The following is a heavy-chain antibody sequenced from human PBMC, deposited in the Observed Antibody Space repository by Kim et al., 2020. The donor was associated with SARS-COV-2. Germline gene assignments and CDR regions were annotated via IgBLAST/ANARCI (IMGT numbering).Heavy chain of an antibody. D-gene: IGHD2-2*01. J-gene: IGHJ2*01. V-gene: IGHV4-4*07. Sequence: SETLSLTCTASGGSISGYYWSWIRQPAGKGPEWIGHVYTSGSTQYNPSLRSRVTMSVDASKNQFSLKMSSVTAAETAVYYCARGGASSKYFDLWGRGTLVTVSS. CDR2: VYTSGST. CDR1: GGSISGYY. CDR3: ARGGASSKYFDL.